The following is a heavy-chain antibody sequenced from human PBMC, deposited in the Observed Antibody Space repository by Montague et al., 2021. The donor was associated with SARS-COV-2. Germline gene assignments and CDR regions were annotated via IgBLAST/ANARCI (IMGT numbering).Heavy chain of an antibody. CDR3: ARDHETVGGQLDD. D-gene: IGHD3-10*01. V-gene: IGHV3-23*01. CDR2: ISGSGGGT. CDR1: GFMFNDYA. Sequence: SLRLSCAASGFMFNDYAINWVRQAPGKALEWVSAISGSGGGTYYAESVKGRFATSRDTSKNTVFLQMDSLRPEDTALYFCARDHETVGGQLDDWGQGTLVTVSS. J-gene: IGHJ4*02.